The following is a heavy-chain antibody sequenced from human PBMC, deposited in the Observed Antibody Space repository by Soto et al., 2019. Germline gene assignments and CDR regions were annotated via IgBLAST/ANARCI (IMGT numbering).Heavy chain of an antibody. CDR3: AAATTWNFHFHY. J-gene: IGHJ4*02. V-gene: IGHV3-33*01. CDR1: GFTISTHG. Sequence: QVQLVESGGGVVQPGTSLRLSCAASGFTISTHGMHWVRQAPGKGLEWVANIWYDGSNRFYADSVKGWFTISKDNSKNTLYLQMSSLRAEDTAVYYCAAATTWNFHFHYWGQGTQVTVSS. CDR2: IWYDGSNR. D-gene: IGHD1-7*01.